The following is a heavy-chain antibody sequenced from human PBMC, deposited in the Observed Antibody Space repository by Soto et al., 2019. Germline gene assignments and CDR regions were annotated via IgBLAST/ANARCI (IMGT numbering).Heavy chain of an antibody. CDR2: VNGGNGET. J-gene: IGHJ4*02. CDR3: ATLNPVGYKYDLAFDY. D-gene: IGHD3-16*01. Sequence: QVHLVQSGAEVQKPGASVKVSCKASGYTFTNYAMHWVRQAPGQRREYMGWVNGGNGETKYSQKCQGTVTFTRDPSASTAYLELSSLRSEDTALYYCATLNPVGYKYDLAFDYWGQGTLVTVSS. V-gene: IGHV1-3*01. CDR1: GYTFTNYA.